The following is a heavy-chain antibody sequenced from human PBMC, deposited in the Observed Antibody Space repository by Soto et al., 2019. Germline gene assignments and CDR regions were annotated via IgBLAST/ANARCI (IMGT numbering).Heavy chain of an antibody. CDR3: AKVDSYGRGPWYFDY. Sequence: PAGSLRLSCAASGFTFSSYAMSWVRQAPGKGLEWVSAISGSGGSTYYADSVRGRFTISRDNSKNTLYLQMNSLRAEDTAVYYCAKVDSYGRGPWYFDYWGQGTLVTVSS. CDR2: ISGSGGST. J-gene: IGHJ4*02. CDR1: GFTFSSYA. D-gene: IGHD5-18*01. V-gene: IGHV3-23*01.